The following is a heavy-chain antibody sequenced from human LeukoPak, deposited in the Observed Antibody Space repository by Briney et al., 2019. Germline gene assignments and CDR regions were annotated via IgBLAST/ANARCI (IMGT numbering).Heavy chain of an antibody. D-gene: IGHD5-18*01. Sequence: GGSLRLSCAASGFTFSDYYMSWIRQAPGKGLEWVSYISSSGSTIYYADSVKGRFTISRDNSKNTLYLQMNSLRAEDTAVYYCAKEYGYTYGEFDYWGQGTLVTVSS. CDR3: AKEYGYTYGEFDY. J-gene: IGHJ4*02. CDR1: GFTFSDYY. CDR2: ISSSGSTI. V-gene: IGHV3-11*01.